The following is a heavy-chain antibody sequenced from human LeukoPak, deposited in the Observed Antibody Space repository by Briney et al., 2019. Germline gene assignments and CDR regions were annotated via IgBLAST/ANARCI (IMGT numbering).Heavy chain of an antibody. D-gene: IGHD2-2*01. CDR1: GGSISSGSYY. V-gene: IGHV4-61*02. Sequence: PSQTLSLTCTVSGGSISSGSYYWSWIRQPAGKGLKWIGRIYTRGSTNYNPSLKSRVTISVDTSKNQFSLKLSSVTAADTAVYYCARGYCSSTSCYALAAYYYYYMDVWGKGTTVTVSS. CDR2: IYTRGST. CDR3: ARGYCSSTSCYALAAYYYYYMDV. J-gene: IGHJ6*03.